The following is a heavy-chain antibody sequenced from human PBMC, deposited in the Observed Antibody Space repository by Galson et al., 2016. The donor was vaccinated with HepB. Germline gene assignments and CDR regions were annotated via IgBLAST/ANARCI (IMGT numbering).Heavy chain of an antibody. V-gene: IGHV4-39*01. J-gene: IGHJ6*02. CDR2: IYYTGST. Sequence: SETLSLTCIVSGGSISSSIYYWGWIRQPPGKGLEWIGSIYYTGSTYYSPSLKSRVTISADTSKNQFSLKLSPVTAADTAVYYCASRSSTFYFYGRDVWGQGTTVTVSS. D-gene: IGHD6-13*01. CDR1: GGSISSSIYY. CDR3: ASRSSTFYFYGRDV.